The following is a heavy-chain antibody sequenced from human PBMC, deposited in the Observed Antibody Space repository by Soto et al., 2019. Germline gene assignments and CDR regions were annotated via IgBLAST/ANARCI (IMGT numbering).Heavy chain of an antibody. CDR2: INHSGST. CDR3: ARGPTIAARLAA. Sequence: SETLSLTCAVYGGSFSGYYWSWIRQPPGKGLEWIGEINHSGSTSYNPSLKSRVTISVDTSKNQFSLKLSSVTAADTAVYYCARGPTIAARLAAWGQGTLVTVSS. CDR1: GGSFSGYY. V-gene: IGHV4-34*01. J-gene: IGHJ5*02. D-gene: IGHD6-6*01.